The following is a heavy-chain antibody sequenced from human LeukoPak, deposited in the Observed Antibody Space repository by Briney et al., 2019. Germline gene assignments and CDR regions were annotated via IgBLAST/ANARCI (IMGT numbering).Heavy chain of an antibody. CDR1: GGSISSGGYY. D-gene: IGHD1-14*01. J-gene: IGHJ5*02. CDR3: ARGLRNEVP. V-gene: IGHV4-39*07. Sequence: NASETLSLTCTVSGGSISSGGYYWSWIRQPPGKGLEWIGEINHSGSTNYNPSLKSRVTISVDTSKNQFSLKLSSVTAADTAVYYCARGLRNEVPWGQGTLVTVSS. CDR2: INHSGST.